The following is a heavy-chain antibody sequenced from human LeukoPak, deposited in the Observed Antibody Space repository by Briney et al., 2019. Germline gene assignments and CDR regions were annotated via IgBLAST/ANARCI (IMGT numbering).Heavy chain of an antibody. V-gene: IGHV4-39*01. CDR3: ASTSGSYYNWYFDL. CDR2: IYYSGIT. CDR1: GGSISSSNYY. Sequence: PSETLSLTCTVSGGSISSSNYYWGWIRQSPGKGLEWIGNIYYSGITYYNPSLKSRVTISVDTSKNQLSLKLSSVTAADTAVYYCASTSGSYYNWYFDLWGRGTLVTVSS. J-gene: IGHJ2*01. D-gene: IGHD1-26*01.